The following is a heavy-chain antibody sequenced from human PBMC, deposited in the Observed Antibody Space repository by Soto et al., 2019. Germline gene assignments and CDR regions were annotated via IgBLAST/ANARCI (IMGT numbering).Heavy chain of an antibody. V-gene: IGHV3-74*01. J-gene: IGHJ5*02. Sequence: EVQLVESGGGLVQPGGSLRLSCAASGFTFSSYWMHWVRQAPGKGLVWVSRISINGGSTSYAASVKGRFTISRDNAKNTLYLQMNSLRAEDTAVYYCASGGVAGSVTYYNDHWGRGTLVTVSS. CDR2: ISINGGST. D-gene: IGHD3-10*01. CDR3: ASGGVAGSVTYYNDH. CDR1: GFTFSSYW.